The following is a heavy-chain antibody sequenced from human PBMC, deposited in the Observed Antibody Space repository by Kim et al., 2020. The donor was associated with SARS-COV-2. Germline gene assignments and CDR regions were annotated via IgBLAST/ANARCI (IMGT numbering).Heavy chain of an antibody. CDR3: ARGGSGSYYHSILSWFDP. V-gene: IGHV3-48*02. J-gene: IGHJ5*02. CDR2: ISSSSSTI. Sequence: GGSLRLSCAASGFTFSSYSMNWVRQAPGKGLEWVSYISSSSSTIYYADSVKGRFTISRDNAKNSLYLQMNSLRDEDTAVYYCARGGSGSYYHSILSWFDPWGQGTLVTVSS. CDR1: GFTFSSYS. D-gene: IGHD1-26*01.